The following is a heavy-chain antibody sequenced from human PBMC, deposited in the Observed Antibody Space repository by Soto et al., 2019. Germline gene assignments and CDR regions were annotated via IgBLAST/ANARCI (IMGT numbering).Heavy chain of an antibody. CDR3: ARLHYDFWSGYYFDY. D-gene: IGHD3-3*01. CDR1: GGSISSEGYY. CDR2: IYYSGTT. V-gene: IGHV4-31*03. Sequence: SETLSLTCTVSGGSISSEGYYWSWFRQLPGKGLEWIGDIYYSGTTYHNPSLRSRLTISGDASKNQFSLKLSSVTAADTAVYYCARLHYDFWSGYYFDYWGQGTRVTVSS. J-gene: IGHJ4*02.